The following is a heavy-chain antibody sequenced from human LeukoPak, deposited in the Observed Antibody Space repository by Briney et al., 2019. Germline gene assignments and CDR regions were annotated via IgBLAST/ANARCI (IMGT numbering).Heavy chain of an antibody. CDR2: IIPIFGTA. D-gene: IGHD1-26*01. Sequence: SVKVSXKASGGTFSSYAISWVRQAPGQGLEWMGGIIPIFGTANYAQKFQGRVTITTDESTSTAYMELSSLRSEDTAVYYCARDSGGPPYFDYWGQGTLVTVSS. J-gene: IGHJ4*02. V-gene: IGHV1-69*05. CDR1: GGTFSSYA. CDR3: ARDSGGPPYFDY.